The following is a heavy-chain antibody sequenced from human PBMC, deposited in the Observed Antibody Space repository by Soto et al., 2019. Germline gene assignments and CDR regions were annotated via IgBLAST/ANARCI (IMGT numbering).Heavy chain of an antibody. CDR1: GDSISRGGYS. CDR3: ARGSSSYYDYGMDV. CDR2: IYDSGST. J-gene: IGHJ6*02. D-gene: IGHD6-6*01. V-gene: IGHV4-30-2*01. Sequence: QLQLQESGSGLVRPSQTLSLTCAVSGDSISRGGYSLTLIRQPPGKALEWIGNIYDSGSTSYNPSLKSRVTMSVDTSKKRCSLRLTSETAAGTAVYFCARGSSSYYDYGMDVWGQGNTVTVSS.